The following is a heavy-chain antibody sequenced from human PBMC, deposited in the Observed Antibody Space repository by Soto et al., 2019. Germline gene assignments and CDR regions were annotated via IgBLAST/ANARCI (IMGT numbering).Heavy chain of an antibody. D-gene: IGHD2-15*01. V-gene: IGHV4-59*01. CDR3: ARYCSGGSCQFDY. Sequence: SETLSLTCTVSGGSISSYYWSWIRQPPGKVLEWIGYIYYSGSTNYNPSLKSRVTISVVTSKNQFSLKLSSVTAADTAVYYCARYCSGGSCQFDYWGQGTLVTVSS. CDR1: GGSISSYY. J-gene: IGHJ4*02. CDR2: IYYSGST.